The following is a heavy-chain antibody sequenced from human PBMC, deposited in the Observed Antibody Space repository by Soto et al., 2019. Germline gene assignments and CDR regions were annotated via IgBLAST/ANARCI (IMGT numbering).Heavy chain of an antibody. CDR3: ARVVAAAPVYYGMDV. CDR2: INPYNGNT. Sequence: QVQLVQSGAEVKKPGASVKVSCKASGFTFSIYGIAWVRQAPGQGLEWMGWINPYNGNTNYAQKFQDRVTMTTDTSTSTGYMELRSLRSDDTAVYYCARVVAAAPVYYGMDVWGKGTTVTVSS. CDR1: GFTFSIYG. J-gene: IGHJ6*04. V-gene: IGHV1-18*01. D-gene: IGHD2-15*01.